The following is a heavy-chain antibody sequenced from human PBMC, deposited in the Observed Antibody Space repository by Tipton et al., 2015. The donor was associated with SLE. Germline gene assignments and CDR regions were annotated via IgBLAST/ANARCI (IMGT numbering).Heavy chain of an antibody. Sequence: SLRLSCAASGFTFSSYAMSWVRQAPGKGLEWVSAISGSGGSTYYADSVKGRFTISRDNSKNSLYLQMNSLRAEDTAVYYCARGLYSSSSSADYWGQGTLVTVSS. CDR1: GFTFSSYA. CDR2: ISGSGGST. CDR3: ARGLYSSSSSADY. J-gene: IGHJ4*02. D-gene: IGHD6-6*01. V-gene: IGHV3-23*01.